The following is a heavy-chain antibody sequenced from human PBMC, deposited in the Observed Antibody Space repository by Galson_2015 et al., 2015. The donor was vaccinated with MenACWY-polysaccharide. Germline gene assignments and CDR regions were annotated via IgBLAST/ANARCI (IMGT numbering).Heavy chain of an antibody. CDR1: GASISNYY. CDR2: VYASGST. Sequence: SETLSLTCTVSGASISNYYWTWIRQPAGKGLEWIGRVYASGSTNSNPSLKRRLTMSVDTSKNQFSLGLSSVTAADTAIYYCARVRGGQWPRYRMDVWGQGTTVTVSS. CDR3: ARVRGGQWPRYRMDV. D-gene: IGHD6-19*01. V-gene: IGHV4-4*07. J-gene: IGHJ6*02.